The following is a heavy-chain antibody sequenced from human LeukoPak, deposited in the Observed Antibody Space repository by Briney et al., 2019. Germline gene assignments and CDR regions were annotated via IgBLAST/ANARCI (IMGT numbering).Heavy chain of an antibody. CDR3: RNSHSSSWYDF. Sequence: SETLSLTCTVSGGSVSGSRNYWGWIRQPPGKGLEWIGSFYHTGGTYYSPSFRSRVIISEDTSKNQFSLYFHSVTDADTAVYFCRNSHSSSWYDFWGQGTLVTVSS. D-gene: IGHD6-13*01. CDR1: GGSVSGSRNY. J-gene: IGHJ4*02. V-gene: IGHV4-39*07. CDR2: FYHTGGT.